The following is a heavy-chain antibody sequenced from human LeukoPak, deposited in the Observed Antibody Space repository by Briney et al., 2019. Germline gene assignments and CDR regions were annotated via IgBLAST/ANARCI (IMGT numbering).Heavy chain of an antibody. CDR1: GFTFSSYG. Sequence: PGRSLRLSCAASGFTFSSYGMHWVRQAPGKGLEWVAVILYDGSNKYYADSVKGRFTISRDNSKNTLYLQMNSLRAEDTAVYYCTKDRLTTVTTSAWFDPWGQGTLVTVSS. D-gene: IGHD4-11*01. CDR3: TKDRLTTVTTSAWFDP. J-gene: IGHJ5*02. V-gene: IGHV3-33*06. CDR2: ILYDGSNK.